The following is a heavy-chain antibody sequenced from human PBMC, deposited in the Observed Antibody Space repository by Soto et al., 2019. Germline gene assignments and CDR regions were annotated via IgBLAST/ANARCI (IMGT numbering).Heavy chain of an antibody. V-gene: IGHV3-33*01. CDR3: ARDYVYYDSSGPVGY. CDR2: IWYDGSNK. CDR1: GFTFSSYG. Sequence: QVQLVESGGGVVQPGRSLRLSCAASGFTFSSYGMHWVRQAPGKGLEWVAVIWYDGSNKYYADSVKGRFTISRDNSKNTLYLQMNSLRAEDTAVYYCARDYVYYDSSGPVGYWGQGTLVTVSS. D-gene: IGHD3-22*01. J-gene: IGHJ4*02.